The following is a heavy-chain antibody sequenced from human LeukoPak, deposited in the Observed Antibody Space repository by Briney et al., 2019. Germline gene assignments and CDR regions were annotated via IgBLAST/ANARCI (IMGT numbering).Heavy chain of an antibody. D-gene: IGHD2-21*02. Sequence: SLRLSCAASGFIFDHYAMHWVRQAPGKGLEWVSGISWNSGSIGYADSVKGRFTISRDNAKNSLYLQMNSLRAEDTALYYCAKDILGRGVTATSTRIDYWGQGTLVTVSS. V-gene: IGHV3-9*01. J-gene: IGHJ4*02. CDR3: AKDILGRGVTATSTRIDY. CDR2: ISWNSGSI. CDR1: GFIFDHYA.